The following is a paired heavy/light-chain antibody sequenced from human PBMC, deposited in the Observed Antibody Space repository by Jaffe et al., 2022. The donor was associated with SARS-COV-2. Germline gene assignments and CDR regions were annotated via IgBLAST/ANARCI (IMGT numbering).Light chain of an antibody. CDR1: QSISSY. Sequence: DIQMTQSPSSLSASVGDRVTITCRASQSISSYLNWYQQKPGKAPKLLIYAASSLQSGVPSRFSGSGSGTDFTLTISSLQPEDFATYYCQQSYSTLPYTFGQGTKLEIK. CDR3: QQSYSTLPYT. J-gene: IGKJ2*01. CDR2: AAS. V-gene: IGKV1-39*01.
Heavy chain of an antibody. D-gene: IGHD2-2*01. J-gene: IGHJ2*01. Sequence: EVQLVESGGGLVQPGGSLRLSCAASGFTFSSYWMSWVRQAPGKGLEWVANIKQDGSEKYYVDSVKGRFTISRDNAKNSLYLQMNSLRAEDTAVYYCARESHIVVVPAAAPINWYFDLWGRGTLVTVSS. CDR1: GFTFSSYW. CDR3: ARESHIVVVPAAAPINWYFDL. V-gene: IGHV3-7*03. CDR2: IKQDGSEK.